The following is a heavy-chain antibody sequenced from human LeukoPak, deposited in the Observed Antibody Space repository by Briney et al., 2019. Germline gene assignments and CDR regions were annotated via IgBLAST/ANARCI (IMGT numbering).Heavy chain of an antibody. D-gene: IGHD3-10*01. CDR3: PFGFGVYGMDV. J-gene: IGHJ6*02. V-gene: IGHV4-34*08. CDR1: GFTVSSNY. CDR2: INHSGSI. Sequence: PGGSLRLSCAASGFTVSSNYMSWVRQPPGKGLEWIGEINHSGSINYSPSLKSRVTISVDMSKNQFSLRLTSVTAADTAVYYCPFGFGVYGMDVWGQGTTVTVS.